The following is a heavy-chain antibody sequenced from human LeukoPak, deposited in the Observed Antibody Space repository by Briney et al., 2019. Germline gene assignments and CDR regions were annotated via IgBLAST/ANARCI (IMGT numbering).Heavy chain of an antibody. CDR3: ARHACGGDCYWWDY. CDR2: IYTSGST. D-gene: IGHD2-21*02. CDR1: GGSISSYY. Sequence: SETLSLTCTVSGGSISSYYWSWIRQPAGKGLEWIGRIYTSGSTNNNHSLKSRVTMSVDTSKNQFSLKLSSVTAADTAVYYCARHACGGDCYWWDYWGQGTLVTVSS. J-gene: IGHJ4*02. V-gene: IGHV4-4*07.